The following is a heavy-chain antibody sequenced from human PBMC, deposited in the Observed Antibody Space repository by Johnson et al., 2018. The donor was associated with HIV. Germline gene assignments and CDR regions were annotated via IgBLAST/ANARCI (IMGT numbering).Heavy chain of an antibody. CDR1: GFTFSSYW. CDR3: AREEGSDILTRGDAFDI. V-gene: IGHV3-7*01. Sequence: MQLVESGGGLVQPGGSLRLSCAASGFTFSSYWMSWVRQAPGKGLEWVANIKQDGSEKYYVDTVKGRFTISRDNAKNSLSLQMNTLRAEDTAIYYCAREEGSDILTRGDAFDIWGQGTMVTVSS. D-gene: IGHD3-9*01. J-gene: IGHJ3*02. CDR2: IKQDGSEK.